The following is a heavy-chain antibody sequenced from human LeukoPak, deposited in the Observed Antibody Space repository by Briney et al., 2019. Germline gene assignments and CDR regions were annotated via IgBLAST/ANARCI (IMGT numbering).Heavy chain of an antibody. Sequence: NTSETMSLTCSVSGGSFSSLYWSWIRQAHGKGLGWIGYIYYVGSTNYNPSLKSRVTISMDTSKSQCSLKLSSVTAADTAVYYCARVGGCGSTSCSWKYYNYYMDVWGKGTTVTVSS. V-gene: IGHV4-59*11. D-gene: IGHD2-2*01. CDR2: IYYVGST. J-gene: IGHJ6*03. CDR1: GGSFSSLY. CDR3: ARVGGCGSTSCSWKYYNYYMDV.